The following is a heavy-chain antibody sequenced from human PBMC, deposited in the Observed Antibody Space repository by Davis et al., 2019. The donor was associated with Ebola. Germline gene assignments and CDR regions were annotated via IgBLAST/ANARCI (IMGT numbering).Heavy chain of an antibody. V-gene: IGHV3-23*01. CDR3: AKKGYCTNGVCSLTGADY. J-gene: IGHJ4*02. CDR2: ISGSGGST. CDR1: GFTFSSYA. D-gene: IGHD2-8*01. Sequence: GGSLRLSCAASGFTFSSYAMSWVRQAPGKGLEWVSAISGSGGSTYYADSVKGRFTISRDNSKNTLYLQMNSLRAEDTAVYYCAKKGYCTNGVCSLTGADYWGQGTLVTVSS.